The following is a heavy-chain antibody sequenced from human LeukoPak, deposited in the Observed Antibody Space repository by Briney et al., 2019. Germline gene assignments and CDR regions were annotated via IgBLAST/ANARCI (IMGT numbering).Heavy chain of an antibody. CDR2: INHSGST. CDR3: ARVSYLWFGEGSWFDP. CDR1: GGSFSGYY. D-gene: IGHD3-10*01. Sequence: PSETPSLTCAVYGGSFSGYYWSWIRQPPGKGLEWIGEINHSGSTNYNPSLKSRVTISVDTSKNQFSLKLSSVTAADTAVYYCARVSYLWFGEGSWFDPWGQGTLVTVSS. V-gene: IGHV4-34*01. J-gene: IGHJ5*02.